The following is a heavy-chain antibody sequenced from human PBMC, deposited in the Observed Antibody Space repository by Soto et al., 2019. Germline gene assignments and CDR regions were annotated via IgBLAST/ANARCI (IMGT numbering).Heavy chain of an antibody. J-gene: IGHJ6*02. Sequence: QVQLVQSGAEVKEPGASVKVSCKASGYTFANNYVHWVRQAPGQGLEWMGIINPSGGSTSYAQTFPGRVTMTADTSTSTVYMELRRLGPDDTAVYYCARDLVVGYKAFYYGLDVWGQGTTVIV. V-gene: IGHV1-46*01. D-gene: IGHD2-8*02. CDR2: INPSGGST. CDR3: ARDLVVGYKAFYYGLDV. CDR1: GYTFANNY.